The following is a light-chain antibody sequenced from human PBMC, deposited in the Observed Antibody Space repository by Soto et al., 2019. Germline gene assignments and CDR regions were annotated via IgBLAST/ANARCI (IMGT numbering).Light chain of an antibody. CDR3: QQYGRSPWT. CDR1: QSVGSNY. CDR2: GAS. J-gene: IGKJ1*01. V-gene: IGKV3-20*01. Sequence: EIVLTQSPGTLSLSPGERATLSCRASQSVGSNYLAWYQQKPGQAPRLLIYGASSRATGLPDRFSGSGSGTDFTLTISRLEPEDFAVYYCQQYGRSPWTFGQGTKVEI.